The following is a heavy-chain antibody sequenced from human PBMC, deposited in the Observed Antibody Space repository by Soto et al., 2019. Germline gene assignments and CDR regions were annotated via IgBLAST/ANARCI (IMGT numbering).Heavy chain of an antibody. CDR2: IYYSGST. J-gene: IGHJ6*02. D-gene: IGHD3-9*01. Sequence: PSETLSLTCTVSGGSISSGGYYWSWIRQHPGKGLEWIGYIYYSGSTYYNPSLKSRVTISVDTSKNQFSLKLSSVTAADTAVYYCARLGXPTYYDILPYPYYGMDVWGQGTTVTVSS. V-gene: IGHV4-31*03. CDR3: ARLGXPTYYDILPYPYYGMDV. CDR1: GGSISSGGYY.